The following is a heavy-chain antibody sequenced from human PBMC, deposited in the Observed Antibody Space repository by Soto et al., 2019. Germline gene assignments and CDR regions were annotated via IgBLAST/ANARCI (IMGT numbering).Heavy chain of an antibody. CDR1: GFTFSSYS. J-gene: IGHJ6*02. V-gene: IGHV3-21*01. CDR3: ARDGGSSSHNYYYYYGMDV. D-gene: IGHD6-13*01. Sequence: LRLSCAASGFTFSSYSMNWVRQAPGKGLEWVSSISSSSSYIYYADSVKGRFTISRDNAKNSLYLQMNSLRAEDTAVYYCARDGGSSSHNYYYYYGMDVWGQGTTVTVSS. CDR2: ISSSSSYI.